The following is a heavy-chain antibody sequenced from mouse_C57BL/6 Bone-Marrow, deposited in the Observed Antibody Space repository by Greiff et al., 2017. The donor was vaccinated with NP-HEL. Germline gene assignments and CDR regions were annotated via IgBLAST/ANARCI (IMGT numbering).Heavy chain of an antibody. Sequence: EVHLVESGPELVKPGASVKIPCKASGYTFTDYNMDWVKQSHGKSLEWIGDINPNNGGTIYNQKFKGKATLTVDKSSSTAYMELRSLTSEDTAVYYCAVWRYAMDYWGQGTSVTVSS. D-gene: IGHD2-10*02. CDR2: INPNNGGT. V-gene: IGHV1-18*01. CDR3: AVWRYAMDY. J-gene: IGHJ4*01. CDR1: GYTFTDYN.